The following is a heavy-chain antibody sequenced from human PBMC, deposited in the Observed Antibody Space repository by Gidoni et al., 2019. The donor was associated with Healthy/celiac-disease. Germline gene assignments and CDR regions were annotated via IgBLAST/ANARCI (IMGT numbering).Heavy chain of an antibody. Sequence: QVQLVESGGGVVQPGRSLRLSCAASGFTFIRYGMHGVRQAPGKGLGWVAVISYDGSNKYYADSVKGRFTISRENSKNTVYLQMNRLRAEDTAVYYCAKGDSSGYYPPLFDYWGQGTLVTVSS. CDR1: GFTFIRYG. CDR3: AKGDSSGYYPPLFDY. CDR2: ISYDGSNK. J-gene: IGHJ4*02. V-gene: IGHV3-30*18. D-gene: IGHD3-22*01.